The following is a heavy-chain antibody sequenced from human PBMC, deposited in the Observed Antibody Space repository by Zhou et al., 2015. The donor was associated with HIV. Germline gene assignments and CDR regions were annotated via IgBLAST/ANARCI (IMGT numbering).Heavy chain of an antibody. CDR3: AGGYGGYQVPDL. Sequence: QVQLVQSGAEVKKPGASVKVSCKASGYTFTSYSMHWVRQAPGQGLEWMGIINPSGGSTTYAQKFQGRVTMTRDTSTSTVYMELSSLRSEDTAVYYCAGGYGGYQVPDLWGQGDNGHRLF. D-gene: IGHD2-15*01. CDR1: GYTFTSYS. J-gene: IGHJ3*01. V-gene: IGHV1-46*01. CDR2: INPSGGST.